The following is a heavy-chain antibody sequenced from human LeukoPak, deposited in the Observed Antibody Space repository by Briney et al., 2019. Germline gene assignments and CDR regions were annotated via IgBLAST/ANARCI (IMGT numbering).Heavy chain of an antibody. CDR3: ARGGANTGQQYFQD. D-gene: IGHD5-18*01. Sequence: GGSLRLSCAASGFTFSSYAMHWVRQAPGKGLEFVSAISFNGGSTYYADSVKGRFTISRDNSKNTLYLQMRSLRDDDMAVYYCARGGANTGQQYFQDWGQGTLVTVSS. CDR2: ISFNGGST. J-gene: IGHJ1*01. CDR1: GFTFSSYA. V-gene: IGHV3-64*02.